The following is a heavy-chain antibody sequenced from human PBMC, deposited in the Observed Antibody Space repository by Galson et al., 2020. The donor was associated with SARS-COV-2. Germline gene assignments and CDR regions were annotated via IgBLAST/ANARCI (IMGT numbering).Heavy chain of an antibody. D-gene: IGHD3-9*01. CDR1: GFTFSSYA. V-gene: IGHV3-30*04. CDR3: ARDAYMYYDSLTGDYPPYYYYGLDV. CDR2: ISYDGSNK. Sequence: QLGESLKISCAASGFTFSSYAMHWVRQAPGKGLEWVAVISYDGSNKYYADSVNGRFTISRDNSKNTLYLQMNSLRAEDTAVYYCARDAYMYYDSLTGDYPPYYYYGLDVWGQGTTVTVSS. J-gene: IGHJ6*02.